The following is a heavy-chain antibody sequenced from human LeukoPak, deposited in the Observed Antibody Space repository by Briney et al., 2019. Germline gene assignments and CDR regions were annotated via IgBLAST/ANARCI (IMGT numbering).Heavy chain of an antibody. V-gene: IGHV4-38-2*01. CDR1: GYSISNGYY. Sequence: SETLSLTCAVSGYSISNGYYWVWIRQPPGRGLEWISSLYHSDSAYYNTSLRSRVSMSVDTSKNQFSLTLSFVTAADTAVYYCARQHDSYYYYYIDVWGSGTTVTVSS. J-gene: IGHJ6*03. CDR2: LYHSDSA. CDR3: ARQHDSYYYYYIDV.